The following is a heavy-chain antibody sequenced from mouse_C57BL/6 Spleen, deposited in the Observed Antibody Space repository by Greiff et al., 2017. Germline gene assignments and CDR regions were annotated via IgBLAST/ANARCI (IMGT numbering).Heavy chain of an antibody. CDR3: ARDYGSSDWYVDV. D-gene: IGHD1-1*01. V-gene: IGHV1-82*01. J-gene: IGHJ1*03. CDR1: GYAFSSSW. Sequence: QVQLQQSGPELVKPGASVKISCKASGYAFSSSWMNWVKQGPGKGLEWIGRIYPGDGDTNYNGKFKGKATLTADKSSSTAYMQLSSLTSEDSAVYFCARDYGSSDWYVDVWGTGTTVTVSS. CDR2: IYPGDGDT.